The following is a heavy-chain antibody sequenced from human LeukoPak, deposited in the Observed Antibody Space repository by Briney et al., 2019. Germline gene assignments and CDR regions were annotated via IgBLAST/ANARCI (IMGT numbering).Heavy chain of an antibody. V-gene: IGHV4-34*01. CDR1: GGSFGGYY. Sequence: SETLSLTCAVYGGSFGGYYWSWIRQPPGKGLEWIGEINHSGSTNYNPSLKSRVTISVDTSKNQFSLKLSSVTAADTAVYYCARGVPKVLMVYASPWYFDYWGQGTLVTVSS. CDR3: ARGVPKVLMVYASPWYFDY. J-gene: IGHJ4*02. CDR2: INHSGST. D-gene: IGHD2-8*01.